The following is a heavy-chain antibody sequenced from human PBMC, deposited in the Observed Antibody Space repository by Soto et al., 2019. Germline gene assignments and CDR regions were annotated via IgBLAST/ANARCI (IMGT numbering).Heavy chain of an antibody. D-gene: IGHD2-21*01. J-gene: IGHJ4*02. CDR2: TSHDGVT. CDR1: SGSIDNVYW. V-gene: IGHV4-4*02. Sequence: SETLSLTCAVSSGSIDNVYWWSWVRQSPGKGLEWIGETSHDGVTYYNPSLKGRVTISVDTSKNQFSLKLSSVTAADTAVYYCARVQGASIDYWGQGTLVTVSS. CDR3: ARVQGASIDY.